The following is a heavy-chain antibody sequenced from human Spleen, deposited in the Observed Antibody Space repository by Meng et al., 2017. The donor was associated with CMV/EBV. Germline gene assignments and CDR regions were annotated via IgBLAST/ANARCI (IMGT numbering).Heavy chain of an antibody. CDR3: ARAIGTADYY. CDR2: IKQDGSEK. D-gene: IGHD6-13*01. Sequence: GESLKISCAASGFTFSSYWMSWVRQAPGKGLEWVANIKQDGSEKYYVDSVKGRFTISRDNAKNSLYLQMNSLRAEDTAVYHCARAIGTADYYWGQGTLVTVSS. J-gene: IGHJ4*02. CDR1: GFTFSSYW. V-gene: IGHV3-7*01.